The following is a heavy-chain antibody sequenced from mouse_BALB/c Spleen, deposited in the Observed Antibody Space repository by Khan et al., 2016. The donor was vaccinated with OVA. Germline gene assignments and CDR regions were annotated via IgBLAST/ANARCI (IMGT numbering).Heavy chain of an antibody. CDR3: VREGAYYRSDGWFAY. V-gene: IGHV1-4*01. Sequence: VQLQQSGAELARPGASVKMSCKASGYTFTTYTIHWVKQRPGQGLEWIGYIIPRNDNTNYNQKLKDRATMTAGKSSSTAYMQLSSPTSEDSAVYYCVREGAYYRSDGWFAYWGQGTLVTVSA. CDR1: GYTFTTYT. D-gene: IGHD2-14*01. CDR2: IIPRNDNT. J-gene: IGHJ3*01.